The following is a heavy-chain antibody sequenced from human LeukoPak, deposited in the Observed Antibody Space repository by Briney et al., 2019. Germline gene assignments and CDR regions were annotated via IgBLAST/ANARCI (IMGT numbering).Heavy chain of an antibody. CDR2: IYTSGST. CDR1: DGSISSYY. D-gene: IGHD3-22*01. V-gene: IGHV4-4*07. CDR3: ARADYYDSSGYVSFDY. J-gene: IGHJ4*02. Sequence: SETLSLTCTVSDGSISSYYWSWIRQPAGKGLEWIGRIYTSGSTNYNPSLKSRVTISVDTSKNQFSLKLSSVTAADTAVYYCARADYYDSSGYVSFDYWGQGTLVTVSS.